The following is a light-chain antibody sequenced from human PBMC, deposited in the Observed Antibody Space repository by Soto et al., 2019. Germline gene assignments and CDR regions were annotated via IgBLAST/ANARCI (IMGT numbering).Light chain of an antibody. Sequence: AIQIPQCPSSLSASVGDRVTITCRASQGIRNDLGWYQQAKGKAPKLLIYAASSLHSGVPSRFRGSGSGTDFTLTINSLQPEDFETYYCPQDYNYPWTFGQGTKVDIK. J-gene: IGKJ1*01. V-gene: IGKV1-6*01. CDR1: QGIRND. CDR2: AAS. CDR3: PQDYNYPWT.